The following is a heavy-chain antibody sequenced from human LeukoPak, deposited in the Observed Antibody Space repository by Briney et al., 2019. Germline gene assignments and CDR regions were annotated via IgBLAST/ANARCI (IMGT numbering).Heavy chain of an antibody. D-gene: IGHD3-10*01. J-gene: IGHJ5*02. Sequence: PGGSLRLSCAASGFTFSSYWMCWVRQAPGKGLEWIGEINESGTTNYNPSLDNRVTISVDRSKNQFSLKVTSLTAADTAVFYCARALMTLVRGVPRTTWFDPWGPGTLVTVSS. CDR2: INESGTT. CDR1: GFTFSSYW. V-gene: IGHV4-34*01. CDR3: ARALMTLVRGVPRTTWFDP.